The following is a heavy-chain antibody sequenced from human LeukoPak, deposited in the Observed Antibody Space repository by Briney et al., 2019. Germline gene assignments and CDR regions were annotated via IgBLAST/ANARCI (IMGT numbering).Heavy chain of an antibody. CDR1: GYTFTSYD. CDR2: INPSGGST. D-gene: IGHD6-13*01. CDR3: ARTLSSSHPQGYDY. V-gene: IGHV1-46*01. Sequence: GASVKVSCKASGYTFTSYDINWVRQATGQGLEWMGIINPSGGSTSYAQKFQGRVTMTRDTSTSTVYMELSSLRSEDTAVYYCARTLSSSHPQGYDYWGQGTLVTVSS. J-gene: IGHJ4*02.